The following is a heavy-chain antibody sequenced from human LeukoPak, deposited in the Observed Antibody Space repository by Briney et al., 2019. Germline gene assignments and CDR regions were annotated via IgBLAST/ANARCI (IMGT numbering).Heavy chain of an antibody. CDR3: ARGARGAYFDY. Sequence: PGGSLRLSCAASGFTISSSYMSWVRQVPGKGLEWVSCIYGADTIYYADSVKDRFTISRDSNRNILYLQMNSLRADDTAVYYCARGARGAYFDYWGQGTLVTVSS. D-gene: IGHD4/OR15-4a*01. CDR1: GFTISSSY. V-gene: IGHV3-66*01. CDR2: IYGADTI. J-gene: IGHJ4*02.